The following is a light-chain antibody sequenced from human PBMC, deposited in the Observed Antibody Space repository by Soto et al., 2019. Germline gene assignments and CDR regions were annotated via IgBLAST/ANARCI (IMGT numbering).Light chain of an antibody. CDR3: QQYNCFPT. Sequence: DIQMTQSPSTLSASVGDRVTITCRASQSISSWLAWYQQKPGKAPKLLIYKASSLESGVPSRFSGSGSGTEFTLTISSLQPDDLANYYCQQYNCFPTFGQGTKVEIK. J-gene: IGKJ1*01. V-gene: IGKV1-5*03. CDR2: KAS. CDR1: QSISSW.